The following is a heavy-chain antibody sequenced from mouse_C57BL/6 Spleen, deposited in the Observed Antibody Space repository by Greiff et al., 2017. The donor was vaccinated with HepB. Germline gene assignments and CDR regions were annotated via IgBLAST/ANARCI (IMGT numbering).Heavy chain of an antibody. CDR2: IYPGDGDT. Sequence: LEESGPELVKPGASVKISCKASGYAFSSSWMTWVKQRPGKGLEWIGRIYPGDGDTNYNGKFKGQATLTADKSSSTAYKQLSSLTSEDAAVYYSARSHITTVVATDAMDYWGQGTSVTVSS. CDR3: ARSHITTVVATDAMDY. V-gene: IGHV1-82*01. CDR1: GYAFSSSW. D-gene: IGHD1-1*01. J-gene: IGHJ4*01.